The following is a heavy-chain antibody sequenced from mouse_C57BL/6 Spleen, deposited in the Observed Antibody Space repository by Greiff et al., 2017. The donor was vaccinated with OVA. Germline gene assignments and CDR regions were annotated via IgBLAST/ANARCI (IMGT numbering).Heavy chain of an antibody. J-gene: IGHJ3*01. CDR3: APNWDWFAC. Sequence: VQLQQSGPGLVQPSPSLSISCTVSGFSLTSSCVHWVRQSPGKGLEWLGVIWSGGSTAYNAAFISRLSISKDNSKSHVVFKMNSLQTDDAAIYYCAPNWDWFACWGQGTLVTVSA. V-gene: IGHV2-2*01. CDR1: GFSLTSSC. CDR2: IWSGGST. D-gene: IGHD4-1*02.